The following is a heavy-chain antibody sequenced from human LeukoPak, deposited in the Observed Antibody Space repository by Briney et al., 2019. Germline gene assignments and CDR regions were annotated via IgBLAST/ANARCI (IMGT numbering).Heavy chain of an antibody. Sequence: PGGSLRLSCAAPGFTFSNYWMNWVRQAPGKGLEWVANIKEDGSEKYYVDSVKGRFTISRDNAKNSLYLQMNSLRAEDTAVYYCARDQEYSSSCDYWGQGTLVTVSS. D-gene: IGHD6-13*01. CDR3: ARDQEYSSSCDY. V-gene: IGHV3-7*01. CDR2: IKEDGSEK. J-gene: IGHJ4*02. CDR1: GFTFSNYW.